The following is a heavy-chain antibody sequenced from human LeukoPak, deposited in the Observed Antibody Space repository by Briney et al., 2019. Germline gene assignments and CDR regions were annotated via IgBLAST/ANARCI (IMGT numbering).Heavy chain of an antibody. V-gene: IGHV3-30*18. J-gene: IGHJ4*02. Sequence: GGSLRLSCAASGFTFSSYGMHWVRQAPGKGLEWVAVISNDGSTKKYTDSVKGRFTISRDNSKNTLYVQMNSLRADDAAVYYCAKGRSSYPMDYIFDFWGQGTLVTVSS. D-gene: IGHD3-16*02. CDR1: GFTFSSYG. CDR2: ISNDGSTK. CDR3: AKGRSSYPMDYIFDF.